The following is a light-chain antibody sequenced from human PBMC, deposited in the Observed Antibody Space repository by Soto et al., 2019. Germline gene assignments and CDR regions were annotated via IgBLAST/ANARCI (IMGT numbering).Light chain of an antibody. V-gene: IGLV1-40*01. J-gene: IGLJ1*01. CDR1: SSDIGAGSE. CDR3: LSYDNSLSAYV. CDR2: GST. Sequence: QSLLTQPPSLSGAPGQRVTISCTGSSSDIGAGSEVHWYQQLPGTAPKLLIFGSTNRPSGVPDRFSGSKSATSASLAITGLQAEDEADYYCLSYDNSLSAYVFGTGTKLTVL.